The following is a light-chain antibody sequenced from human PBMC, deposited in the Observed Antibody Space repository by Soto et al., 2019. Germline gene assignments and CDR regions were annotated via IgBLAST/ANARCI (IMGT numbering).Light chain of an antibody. Sequence: IVMTQSPATLSVSPGERVTLSCRASQSVSSNLAWYQQKPGQAPRLLIYGASTRATGIPARFSGSGSGTEFTLTINSLQSEDFAVYYCQQYNNWPRTFGQGTKVDIK. CDR1: QSVSSN. J-gene: IGKJ1*01. CDR2: GAS. V-gene: IGKV3-15*01. CDR3: QQYNNWPRT.